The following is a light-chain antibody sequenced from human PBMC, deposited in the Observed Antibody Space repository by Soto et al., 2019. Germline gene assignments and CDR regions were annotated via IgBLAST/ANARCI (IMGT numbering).Light chain of an antibody. CDR1: QSVATY. CDR3: QQRANWPIT. Sequence: EIVLTQSPATLSLSPGERVTLSCRASQSVATYLAWHQQKPGQAPRLLIYAASNRATGIPARFSGSGSGTDFTLTISSLEPEDFAVYYCQQRANWPITFGQGTRLEIK. V-gene: IGKV3-11*01. CDR2: AAS. J-gene: IGKJ5*01.